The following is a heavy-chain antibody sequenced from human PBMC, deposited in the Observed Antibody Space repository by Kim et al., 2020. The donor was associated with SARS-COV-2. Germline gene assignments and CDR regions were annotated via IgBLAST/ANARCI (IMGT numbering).Heavy chain of an antibody. J-gene: IGHJ5*02. D-gene: IGHD3-10*01. CDR2: IYYSGST. Sequence: SETLSLTCTVSGGSISSSSYYWGWIRQPPGKGLEWIGSIYYSGSTYYNPSLKSRVTISVDTSKNQFSLKLSSVTAADTAVYYCARIMPNYYYGSGSYYNAGNWFDPWGQGTLVTVSS. V-gene: IGHV4-39*01. CDR1: GGSISSSSYY. CDR3: ARIMPNYYYGSGSYYNAGNWFDP.